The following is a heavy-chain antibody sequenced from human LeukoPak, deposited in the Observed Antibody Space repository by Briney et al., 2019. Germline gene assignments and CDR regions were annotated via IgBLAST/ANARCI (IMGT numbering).Heavy chain of an antibody. CDR2: IYYSGST. Sequence: SETLSLTCTVSGGSISSSSYYWGWLRQPPGTGLEWIGSIYYSGSTYYNPSLKSRVTISVDTSKNQFSLKLSSVTAADTAVYYCARGMGYCSSTSCATFFDYWGQGTLVTVSS. CDR3: ARGMGYCSSTSCATFFDY. D-gene: IGHD2-2*01. CDR1: GGSISSSSYY. V-gene: IGHV4-39*01. J-gene: IGHJ4*02.